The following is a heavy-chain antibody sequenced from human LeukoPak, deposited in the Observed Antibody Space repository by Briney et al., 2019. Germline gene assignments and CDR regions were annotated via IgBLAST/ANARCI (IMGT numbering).Heavy chain of an antibody. J-gene: IGHJ4*02. CDR3: AKGPHSSKVY. Sequence: PGGSLRLSCVASGFTVSTNYMSWVRQAPGKGLEWVSVFYSGGNTYYADSVRGRFTISRDNSKNTLYLQMNSLRAEDTAVYYCAKGPHSSKVYWGQGTLVTVSS. CDR2: FYSGGNT. CDR1: GFTVSTNY. D-gene: IGHD6-13*01. V-gene: IGHV3-53*01.